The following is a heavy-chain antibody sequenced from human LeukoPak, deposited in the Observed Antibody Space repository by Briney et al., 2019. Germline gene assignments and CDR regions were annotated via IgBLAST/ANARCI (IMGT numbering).Heavy chain of an antibody. CDR3: AKSVMITFGGVSGAFDI. CDR2: ISGSGGST. D-gene: IGHD3-16*01. Sequence: GGSLRLSCAAPGFTFSSYAMSWVRQAPGKGLEWVSAISGSGGSTYYADSVKGRFTISRDNSKNTLYLQMNSLRAEDTAVYYCAKSVMITFGGVSGAFDIWGQGTMVTVSS. J-gene: IGHJ3*02. V-gene: IGHV3-23*01. CDR1: GFTFSSYA.